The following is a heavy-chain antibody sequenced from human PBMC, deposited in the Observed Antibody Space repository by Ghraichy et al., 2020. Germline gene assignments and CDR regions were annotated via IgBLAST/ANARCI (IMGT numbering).Heavy chain of an antibody. Sequence: ETLSLTCTVSGGSISSYYWSWIRQPPGKGLEWIGYIYYSGSTNYNPSLKSRVTISVDTSKNQFSLKLSSVTAADTAVYYCAVEVGATGFDYWGQGTLVTVSS. D-gene: IGHD1-26*01. CDR2: IYYSGST. CDR1: GGSISSYY. CDR3: AVEVGATGFDY. J-gene: IGHJ4*02. V-gene: IGHV4-59*01.